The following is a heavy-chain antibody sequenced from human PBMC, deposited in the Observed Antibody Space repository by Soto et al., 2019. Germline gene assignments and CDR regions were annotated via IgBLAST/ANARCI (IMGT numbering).Heavy chain of an antibody. V-gene: IGHV1-2*02. Sequence: ASVKVSCKASGYTFTAYYVHCVRRAPGQGLEWIGWINPSRGDTKYAQKFQGRVTMTRDTSITTAYMELSRLKSDDTAIYYCARVEGSASSPGDWGQGTLVTVSS. J-gene: IGHJ1*01. CDR2: INPSRGDT. CDR3: ARVEGSASSPGD. CDR1: GYTFTAYY. D-gene: IGHD6-6*01.